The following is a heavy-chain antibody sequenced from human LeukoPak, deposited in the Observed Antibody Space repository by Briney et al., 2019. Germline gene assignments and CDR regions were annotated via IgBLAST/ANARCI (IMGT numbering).Heavy chain of an antibody. CDR1: GGSFSGYY. CDR2: INHSGST. Sequence: TSETLSLTCAVYGGSFSGYYWSWIRQPPGKGLEWIGEINHSGSTNYNPSLKSRVTISVDTSKNQFSLKLSSVTAADTAVYYCARDDCSDGSCYVAYWGQGTLVTVSS. V-gene: IGHV4-34*01. CDR3: ARDDCSDGSCYVAY. J-gene: IGHJ4*02. D-gene: IGHD2-15*01.